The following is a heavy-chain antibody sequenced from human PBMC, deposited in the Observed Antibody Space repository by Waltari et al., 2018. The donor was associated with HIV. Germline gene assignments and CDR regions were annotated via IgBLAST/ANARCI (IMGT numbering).Heavy chain of an antibody. J-gene: IGHJ4*02. CDR3: ARRAFQGGSLTD. V-gene: IGHV3-9*02. CDR1: GFLSSEYA. D-gene: IGHD3-16*01. Sequence: EVKLVESGGGFVQPGRYLKRSCARPGFLSSEYARHWVRQAPGKGREWVSSVSWKSVVIGYADSVKGRFTISRDNAKNSLYLQMNSLRSEDTAFYYCARRAFQGGSLTDWGQGTLVTVSS. CDR2: VSWKSVVI.